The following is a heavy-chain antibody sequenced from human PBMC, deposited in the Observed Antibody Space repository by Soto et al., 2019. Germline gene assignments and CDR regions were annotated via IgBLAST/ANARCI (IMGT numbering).Heavy chain of an antibody. Sequence: GASVKVSCKASGGTFSSYTISWVRQAPGQGLEWMGRIIPILGIANYAQKFQGRVTITADKSTSTAYMELSSLRSEDTAVYYCARARGLKTPGIAAAGTGFDPWGQGTLVTVSS. CDR2: IIPILGIA. J-gene: IGHJ5*02. D-gene: IGHD6-13*01. CDR3: ARARGLKTPGIAAAGTGFDP. CDR1: GGTFSSYT. V-gene: IGHV1-69*02.